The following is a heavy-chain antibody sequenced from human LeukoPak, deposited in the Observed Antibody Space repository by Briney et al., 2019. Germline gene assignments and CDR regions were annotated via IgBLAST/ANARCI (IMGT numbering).Heavy chain of an antibody. CDR1: GFTFTNYD. Sequence: GASVKVSCKATGFTFTNYDINWVRQASGQGLEWMGWMNPINGNTGYAQKFQGRVTMTRDTSISTAYMELRSLTSEDTAVYYCARDGDNYYDSSGYYYGDAFDIWGQGTMVTVSS. V-gene: IGHV1-8*01. D-gene: IGHD3-22*01. CDR2: MNPINGNT. J-gene: IGHJ3*02. CDR3: ARDGDNYYDSSGYYYGDAFDI.